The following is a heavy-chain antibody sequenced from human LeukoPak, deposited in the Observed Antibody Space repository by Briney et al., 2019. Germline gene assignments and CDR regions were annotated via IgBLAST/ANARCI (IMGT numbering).Heavy chain of an antibody. J-gene: IGHJ4*02. Sequence: SQTLSLTCTVSGGSICSGDYYWSWIRQPPGKGLEWIGYIYYSGSTYYNPSLKSRVTISVDTSKNQFSLKLSSVTAADTAVYYCARGASGLALEMATIGRHFDYWGQGTLVTVSS. CDR3: ARGASGLALEMATIGRHFDY. CDR1: GGSICSGDYY. CDR2: IYYSGST. D-gene: IGHD5-24*01. V-gene: IGHV4-30-4*01.